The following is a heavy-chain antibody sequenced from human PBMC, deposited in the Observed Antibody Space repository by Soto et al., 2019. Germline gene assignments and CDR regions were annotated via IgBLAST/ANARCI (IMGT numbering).Heavy chain of an antibody. J-gene: IGHJ5*02. D-gene: IGHD6-19*01. Sequence: GASVKVSCKASGYTFTSYGISWVRHAPGQGLEWMGWISAYNGNTNYAQKLQGRVTMTTDTSTSTAYMELRSLRSDDTAVYYCARVPAYSSGWYYFDPWGQGTLVTVSS. CDR3: ARVPAYSSGWYYFDP. CDR2: ISAYNGNT. V-gene: IGHV1-18*01. CDR1: GYTFTSYG.